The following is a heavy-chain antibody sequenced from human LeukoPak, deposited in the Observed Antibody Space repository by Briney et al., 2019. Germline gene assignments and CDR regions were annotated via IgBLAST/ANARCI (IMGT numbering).Heavy chain of an antibody. CDR2: IIPIFGTA. CDR1: GGTFSSYA. Sequence: SVKVSCKASGGTFSSYAISWVRQAPGQGLEWMGGIIPIFGTANYAQKFQGRVTITTDESTSTAYMELSTLRSEDTAVYYCARSAFYGSGSYYDYWGQGTLVTVSS. CDR3: ARSAFYGSGSYYDY. V-gene: IGHV1-69*05. D-gene: IGHD3-10*01. J-gene: IGHJ4*02.